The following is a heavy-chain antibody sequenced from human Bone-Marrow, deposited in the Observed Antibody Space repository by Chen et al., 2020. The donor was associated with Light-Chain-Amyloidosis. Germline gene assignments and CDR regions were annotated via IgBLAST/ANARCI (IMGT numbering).Heavy chain of an antibody. CDR1: GYTFPNYW. Sequence: EVQLEQSGPEVKKPGESLKISCKGSGYTFPNYWIGWVRQMPGKGLGWMGVIYPDDSDARYRPSFEGQVTISADKSITTAYLQWRSLKASDTAMYYCARRRDGYNFDYWGQGTLVTVSS. CDR3: ARRRDGYNFDY. D-gene: IGHD5-12*01. J-gene: IGHJ4*02. V-gene: IGHV5-51*01. CDR2: IYPDDSDA.